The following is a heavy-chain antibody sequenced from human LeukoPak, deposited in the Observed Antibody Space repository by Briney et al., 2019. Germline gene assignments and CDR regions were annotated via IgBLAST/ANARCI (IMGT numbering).Heavy chain of an antibody. CDR3: ARGGELRYFDWLLKSSYYYYYMDV. Sequence: PSETLSLTCTVSGGSISSYYWSWIRQPPGKGLEWIGYIYYSGSTNYNPSLKSRVTISVDTSKNQFSLKLSSVTAADTAVYYCARGGELRYFDWLLKSSYYYYYMDVWGKGTTVTISS. CDR2: IYYSGST. V-gene: IGHV4-59*01. J-gene: IGHJ6*03. D-gene: IGHD3-9*01. CDR1: GGSISSYY.